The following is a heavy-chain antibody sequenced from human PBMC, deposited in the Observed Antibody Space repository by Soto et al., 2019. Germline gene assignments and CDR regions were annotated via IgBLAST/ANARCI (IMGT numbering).Heavy chain of an antibody. D-gene: IGHD5-18*01. CDR3: ARDEGYSYGYLCPDY. J-gene: IGHJ4*02. V-gene: IGHV1-46*01. CDR1: GYTFTSYY. CDR2: INPSGGST. Sequence: ASVKVSCKASGYTFTSYYMHWVLQAPGQGLEWMGIINPSGGSTSYAQKFQGRVTMTRDTSTSTVYMELSSLRSEDTAVYYCARDEGYSYGYLCPDYWGQGTLVTVSS.